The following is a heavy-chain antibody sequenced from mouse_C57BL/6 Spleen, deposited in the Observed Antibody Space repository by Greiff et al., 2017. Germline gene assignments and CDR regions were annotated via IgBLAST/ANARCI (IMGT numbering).Heavy chain of an antibody. CDR1: GYTFTSYW. J-gene: IGHJ2*01. CDR3: AVIYYYGSSYGRSY. D-gene: IGHD1-1*01. V-gene: IGHV1-52*01. CDR2: IDPSDSET. Sequence: VQLQQPGAELVRPGSSVKLSCKASGYTFTSYWMHWVKQRPIQGLEWIGNIDPSDSETHYNQKFKDKATLTVDKSSSTAYMQLSSLTSEDSAVYYCAVIYYYGSSYGRSYWGQGTTLTVSS.